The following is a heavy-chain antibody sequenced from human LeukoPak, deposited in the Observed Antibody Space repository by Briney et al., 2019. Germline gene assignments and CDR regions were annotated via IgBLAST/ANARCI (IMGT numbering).Heavy chain of an antibody. D-gene: IGHD1-26*01. CDR3: ARVSPLLPHYFDY. Sequence: SETLSLTCTVSGGSISSYYWSWIRQPPGKGLEWIGYIYYSGSTNYNPSLKSRVTISVDTSKNQFSLKLSSVTAADTAVYYCARVSPLLPHYFDYWGQGTLVTVSS. CDR2: IYYSGST. CDR1: GGSISSYY. J-gene: IGHJ4*02. V-gene: IGHV4-59*01.